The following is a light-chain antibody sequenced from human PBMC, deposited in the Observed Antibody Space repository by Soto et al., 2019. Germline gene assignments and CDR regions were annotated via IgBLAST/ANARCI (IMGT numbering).Light chain of an antibody. Sequence: DIKMTQSPSSLSASAGDRVTLSCRASQDISNNLTWYQQKPGKAPKGLIYDASTLETGVPSRFSGSGSGTDFTFTISSLQPEDIATYYCQQYDNLPSTFGQGTRLEIK. CDR3: QQYDNLPST. V-gene: IGKV1-33*01. J-gene: IGKJ5*01. CDR2: DAS. CDR1: QDISNN.